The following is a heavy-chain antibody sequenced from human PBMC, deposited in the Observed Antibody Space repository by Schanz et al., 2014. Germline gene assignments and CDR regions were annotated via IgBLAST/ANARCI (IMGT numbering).Heavy chain of an antibody. Sequence: QAQLMESGGGVVQPGTSLILSCSVSGFSLNTYGIHWFRQPAGKGLEWVAVIWNNGVTKYYADSVRGRFTISRDNSKNTLYLQMNSLRAEDTAVYYCARELEGCDGGGGGFDPWGQGTLVTVSS. CDR3: ARELEGCDGGGGGFDP. V-gene: IGHV3-33*01. CDR2: IWNNGVTK. D-gene: IGHD2-21*01. J-gene: IGHJ5*02. CDR1: GFSLNTYG.